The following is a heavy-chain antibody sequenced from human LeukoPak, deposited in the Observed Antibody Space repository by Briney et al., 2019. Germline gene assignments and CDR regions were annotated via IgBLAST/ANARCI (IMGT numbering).Heavy chain of an antibody. CDR2: MYYSGST. CDR1: GDSISGLSYY. J-gene: IGHJ4*02. Sequence: SETLSLTCTVSGDSISGLSYYWGWIRQPPGKGLEWIGSMYYSGSTYYNPSLKSRVTISVDTSKNQFSLRLTSVTAADTAVYYCASGYYSYFDYWGQGTLVTVSS. CDR3: ASGYYSYFDY. D-gene: IGHD3-22*01. V-gene: IGHV4-39*01.